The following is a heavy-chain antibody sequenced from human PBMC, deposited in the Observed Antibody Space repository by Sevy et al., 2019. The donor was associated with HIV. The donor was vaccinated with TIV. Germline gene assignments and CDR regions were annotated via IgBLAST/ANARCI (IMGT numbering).Heavy chain of an antibody. CDR1: GYSFIDYP. D-gene: IGHD2-21*01. CDR3: ARGLWTAGSFYFDY. J-gene: IGHJ4*02. Sequence: ASVKVSCKASGYSFIDYPIHWIRQAPGQGPEWMGWIHPNSGDTKFPQKFRGTITMTRETSFDTAYMELSGLRFDDTAVYYCARGLWTAGSFYFDYWGQGTLVTVSS. V-gene: IGHV1-2*02. CDR2: IHPNSGDT.